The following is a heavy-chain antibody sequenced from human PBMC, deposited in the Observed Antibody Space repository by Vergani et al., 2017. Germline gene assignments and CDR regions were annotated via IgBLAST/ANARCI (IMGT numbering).Heavy chain of an antibody. CDR2: IDHTGRP. CDR1: GGSFTSYH. J-gene: IGHJ6*03. V-gene: IGHV4-34*01. D-gene: IGHD2-8*01. CDR3: ARVNPETNVHLYSYYYMDV. Sequence: QVQLQQWGGGLLKPSETLSLTCVVNGGSFTSYHWTWIRQSPGEGLEWVGDIDHTGRPDYNPSLKSRLTMSVDKSRNQFSLTLNSVTATDTAISFCARVNPETNVHLYSYYYMDVWGQGTAVTVS.